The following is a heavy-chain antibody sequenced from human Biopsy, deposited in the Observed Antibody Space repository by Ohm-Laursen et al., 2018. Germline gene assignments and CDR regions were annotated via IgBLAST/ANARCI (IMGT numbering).Heavy chain of an antibody. D-gene: IGHD5/OR15-5a*01. CDR3: AKPSGGVSTIGFDP. CDR2: INPDTGET. V-gene: IGHV1-2*02. CDR1: GYTFRGYH. J-gene: IGHJ5*02. Sequence: GAAVKVSCNASGYTFRGYHLHWVRLAPGQGLEWMGWINPDTGETRYAPKFQGRLALTRDVSVNTGYLELSSLGSDDTAIYFCAKPSGGVSTIGFDPWGQGTQIIVS.